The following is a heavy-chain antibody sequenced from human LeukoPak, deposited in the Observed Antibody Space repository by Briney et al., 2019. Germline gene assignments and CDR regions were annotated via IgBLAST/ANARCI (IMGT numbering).Heavy chain of an antibody. V-gene: IGHV3-23*01. CDR2: ISGSGGST. J-gene: IGHJ4*02. D-gene: IGHD3-22*01. CDR3: AKDYYDSSGYYWAY. CDR1: GFTFSSYA. Sequence: GGSLRLSCAASGFTFSSYAMSWVRQAPGKGLEWVSAISGSGGSTYYADSVKGRFTISRDNSKNTLYLQMNSLRAKDTAVYYCAKDYYDSSGYYWAYWGQGTLVTVSS.